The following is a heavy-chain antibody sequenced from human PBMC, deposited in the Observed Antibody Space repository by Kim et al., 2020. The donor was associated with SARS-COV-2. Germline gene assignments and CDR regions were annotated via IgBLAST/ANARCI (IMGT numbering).Heavy chain of an antibody. CDR2: GRS. J-gene: IGHJ1*01. V-gene: IGHV4-34*01. Sequence: GRSNYNPSLKSLVSMSVDTSKNQFSLKLSSVTAADTAVYYCAAGAQGHWGQGTLVTVSS. CDR3: AAGAQGH.